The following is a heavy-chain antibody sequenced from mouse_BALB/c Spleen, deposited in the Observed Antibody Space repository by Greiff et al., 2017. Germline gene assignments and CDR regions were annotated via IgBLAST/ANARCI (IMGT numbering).Heavy chain of an antibody. J-gene: IGHJ2*01. CDR1: GFTFSSYA. CDR3: ARDYGSRYFDY. Sequence: EVQVVESGGGLVKPGGSLKLSCAASGFTFSSYAMSWVRQSPEKRLEWVAEISSGGSYTYYPDTVTGRFTISRDNAKNTLYLEMSSLRSEDTAMYYCARDYGSRYFDYWGQGTTLTVSS. D-gene: IGHD1-1*01. V-gene: IGHV5-9-4*01. CDR2: ISSGGSYT.